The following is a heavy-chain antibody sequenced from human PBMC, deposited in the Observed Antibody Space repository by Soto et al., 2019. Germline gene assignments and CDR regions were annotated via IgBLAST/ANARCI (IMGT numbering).Heavy chain of an antibody. CDR1: GGTFSSYT. V-gene: IGHV1-69*02. CDR3: AREVGRYSDYDRPSGWYGMDV. D-gene: IGHD5-12*01. Sequence: QVQLVQSGAEVKKPGSSVKVSCKASGGTFSSYTISWVRQAPGQGLEWMGRIIPILGIANYAQKFQGRVTITADKSTSTAYMELSSLRSEDTAVYYCAREVGRYSDYDRPSGWYGMDVWGQGTTVTVSS. CDR2: IIPILGIA. J-gene: IGHJ6*02.